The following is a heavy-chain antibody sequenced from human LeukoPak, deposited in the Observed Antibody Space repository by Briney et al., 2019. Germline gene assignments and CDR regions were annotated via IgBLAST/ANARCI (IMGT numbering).Heavy chain of an antibody. D-gene: IGHD6-19*01. V-gene: IGHV3-15*01. CDR2: IKSKADGGAA. CDR1: RLTLSNAV. J-gene: IGHJ4*02. Sequence: PGGSLKLSCAASRLTLSNAVVIWVRQAPGKGLQWVGRIKSKADGGAADYAAPVRGRFTVSRGDSKNTVSLQMNSLRSEDTAVYFCATRDSGWYPFSDYWGQGSLVTVSP. CDR3: ATRDSGWYPFSDY.